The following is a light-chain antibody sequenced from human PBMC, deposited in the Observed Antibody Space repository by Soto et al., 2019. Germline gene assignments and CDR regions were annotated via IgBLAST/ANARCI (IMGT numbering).Light chain of an antibody. CDR2: GNT. Sequence: QSVLTQPPSVSGAPGQRVTISCTGSSSNIGASNDVHWYQQLPGTAPKLLIYGNTNRPSGVPDRISGSKSGTSASLAITGLQAEDEADYYCQSYDSSLRGGVFGTGTKVTVL. J-gene: IGLJ1*01. CDR1: SSNIGASND. CDR3: QSYDSSLRGGV. V-gene: IGLV1-40*01.